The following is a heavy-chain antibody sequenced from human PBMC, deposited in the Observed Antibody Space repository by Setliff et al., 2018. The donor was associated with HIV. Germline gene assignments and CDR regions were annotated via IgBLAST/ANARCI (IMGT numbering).Heavy chain of an antibody. J-gene: IGHJ6*03. CDR3: ARSGGIGNYHWDI. CDR2: ISYGSSYI. CDR1: GLTFRSYC. V-gene: IGHV3-21*01. Sequence: PGGSLRLSCVASGLTFRSYCMDWFRQAPGKGLEWVSSISYGSSYIYQSESVRGRFTISRDDAKKSLYLQMNSLGAEDTAVYYCARSGGIGNYHWDIWGKGTTVTVSS. D-gene: IGHD3-16*01.